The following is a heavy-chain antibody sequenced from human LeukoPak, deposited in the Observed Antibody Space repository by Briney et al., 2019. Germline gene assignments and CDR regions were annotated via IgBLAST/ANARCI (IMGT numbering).Heavy chain of an antibody. Sequence: ASVKVSCKASGYTFTSYDINWVRQATGQGLEWMGWMNPNSGNTGYAQKFQGRVTITRNTSISTAYMELSSLRSEDTAVYYCARGGSLDYGDSYYMDVWGKGTTVTVSS. V-gene: IGHV1-8*03. CDR2: MNPNSGNT. CDR3: ARGGSLDYGDSYYMDV. D-gene: IGHD4-17*01. CDR1: GYTFTSYD. J-gene: IGHJ6*03.